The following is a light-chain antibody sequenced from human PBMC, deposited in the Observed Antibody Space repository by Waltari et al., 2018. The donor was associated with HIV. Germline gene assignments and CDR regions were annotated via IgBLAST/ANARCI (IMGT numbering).Light chain of an antibody. Sequence: SYELTQPPSVSVSPGQTARITCSGDALAKQYAYWYQQKPGQAPVLVIYKDSERPSGLPSLLSFSSSGTTVTFTIAGVQTEDESDYHTQPAASSGTPFGTGTKVNVL. CDR2: KDS. CDR3: QPAASSGTP. V-gene: IGLV3-25*03. J-gene: IGLJ1*01. CDR1: ALAKQY.